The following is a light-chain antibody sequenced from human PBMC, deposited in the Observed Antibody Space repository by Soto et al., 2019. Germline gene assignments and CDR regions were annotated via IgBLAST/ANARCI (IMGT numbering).Light chain of an antibody. CDR2: DAS. Sequence: EIVLTQSPETLSLPPGEIAPLSCRASQSISSYLAWYQQKPGQAPKLLIYDASSRATGIPARFSGSGSGTEFTLTISSLQPEDFAVYYCQQYNNWPPTWTFGQGTKVDIK. CDR1: QSISSY. CDR3: QQYNNWPPTWT. V-gene: IGKV3-11*01. J-gene: IGKJ1*01.